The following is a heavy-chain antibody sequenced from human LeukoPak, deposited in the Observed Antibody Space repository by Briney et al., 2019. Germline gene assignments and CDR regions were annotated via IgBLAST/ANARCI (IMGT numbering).Heavy chain of an antibody. Sequence: SQTLSLTCTVSGGSISSGGYYWSWIRQHPGKGLEWIGYIYYSGSTYYNPSLKSRVTISVDTSKNQFSLKLSSVTAADTAVYYCARAQFDIVVVPASALYGMDVWGQGTTVTVS. J-gene: IGHJ6*02. V-gene: IGHV4-31*03. D-gene: IGHD2-2*01. CDR2: IYYSGST. CDR1: GGSISSGGYY. CDR3: ARAQFDIVVVPASALYGMDV.